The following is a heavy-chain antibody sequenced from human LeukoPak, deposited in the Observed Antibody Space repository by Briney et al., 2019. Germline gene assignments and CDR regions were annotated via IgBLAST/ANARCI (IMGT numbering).Heavy chain of an antibody. D-gene: IGHD6-6*01. V-gene: IGHV1-46*01. CDR1: GYTXTTYY. CDR3: ARDSSSSSFDY. Sequence: ASVKVSCKASGYTXTTYYMHGVRQAPGQGLEWMGIINPSGGSATYAQKFQGGVTMTRDTSTGTVYMELSSLRSEDTAVYYCARDSSSSSFDYWGQGTLVTVSS. J-gene: IGHJ4*02. CDR2: INPSGGSA.